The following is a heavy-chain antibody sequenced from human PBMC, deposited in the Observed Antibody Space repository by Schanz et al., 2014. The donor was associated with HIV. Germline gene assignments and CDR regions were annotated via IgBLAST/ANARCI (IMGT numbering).Heavy chain of an antibody. CDR2: IWYDGNNK. V-gene: IGHV3-33*06. CDR1: GFTFSSYG. D-gene: IGHD3-9*01. CDR3: AKDPGGLRYFAWPMGRIDW. Sequence: QVQLVESGGGLVKPGRSLRLSCAASGFTFSSYGMHWVRQAPGKGPEWVEVIWYDGNNKYYADSVKGRFTISRDNSKNTLYLQVNSLKTDDTAIYYCAKDPGGLRYFAWPMGRIDWWGQGTLVTVSS. J-gene: IGHJ4*02.